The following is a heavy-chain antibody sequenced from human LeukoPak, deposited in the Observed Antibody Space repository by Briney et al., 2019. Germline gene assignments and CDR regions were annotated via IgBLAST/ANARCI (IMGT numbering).Heavy chain of an antibody. Sequence: PGGSLRLSCAASGFTFRNYLMNWVRQAPGKGLEWVSFISSTGGTIYYADSVKGRFTVSRDNGKNSLLLQMNSLRAEDTAVYYCAKLDFWSGYDPYYFDYWGQGTLVTVSS. CDR1: GFTFRNYL. CDR2: ISSTGGTI. D-gene: IGHD3-3*01. V-gene: IGHV3-48*01. CDR3: AKLDFWSGYDPYYFDY. J-gene: IGHJ4*02.